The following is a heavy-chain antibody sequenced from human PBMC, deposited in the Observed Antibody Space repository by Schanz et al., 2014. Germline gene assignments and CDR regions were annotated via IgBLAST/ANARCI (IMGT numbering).Heavy chain of an antibody. J-gene: IGHJ4*02. CDR1: GFTLSSYA. CDR2: ISYDGSNK. Sequence: QVQLVESGGGVVQLGRSLRLSCAAYGFTLSSYAMHWVRQAPGKGLEWVAVISYDGSNKYYADSVKGRFTISRDNSKNTLYLQMNSLRADDTAVYFCARAHGNNWYGKGLDYWGQGTQVTVSS. CDR3: ARAHGNNWYGKGLDY. D-gene: IGHD1-1*01. V-gene: IGHV3-30-3*01.